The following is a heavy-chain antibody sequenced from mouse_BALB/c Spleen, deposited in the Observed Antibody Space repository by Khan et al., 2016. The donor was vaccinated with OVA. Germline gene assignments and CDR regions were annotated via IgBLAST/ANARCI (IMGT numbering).Heavy chain of an antibody. CDR1: GYTFSNYW. D-gene: IGHD1-1*01. CDR2: ILPGSGEI. Sequence: VELVESGAELMKPGASVKISCKATGYTFSNYWIEWVKQGPGQGLEWIGEILPGSGEIYYNERFKGKATFTSDTSSNKAYMPLSSVSSEDSAVYFGARVKYGSTGYFDYWGQGTTLTVSS. CDR3: ARVKYGSTGYFDY. V-gene: IGHV1-9*01. J-gene: IGHJ2*01.